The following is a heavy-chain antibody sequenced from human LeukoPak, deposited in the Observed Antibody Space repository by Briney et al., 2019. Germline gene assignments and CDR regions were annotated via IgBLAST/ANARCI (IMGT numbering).Heavy chain of an antibody. CDR1: GFTFSSYA. D-gene: IGHD6-19*01. CDR3: TTEESIAVAGAY. Sequence: PGGSLRLSCAASGFTFSSYAMSWVRQAPGKGLEWVSIISGSGGNTYYADSVKGRFTISRDNSKNTLYLQMNSLKTEDTAVYYCTTEESIAVAGAYWGQGTLVTVSS. J-gene: IGHJ4*02. CDR2: ISGSGGNT. V-gene: IGHV3-23*01.